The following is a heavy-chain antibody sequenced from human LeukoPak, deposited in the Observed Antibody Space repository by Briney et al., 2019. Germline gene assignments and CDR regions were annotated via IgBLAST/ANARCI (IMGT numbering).Heavy chain of an antibody. CDR2: ITPGNSDT. D-gene: IGHD1-26*01. J-gene: IGHJ4*02. CDR3: ATRIDGTYY. V-gene: IGHV5-51*01. CDR1: GYNFPTYW. Sequence: GESLKISCKGYGYNFPTYWIGWMRPMSGKGLEWMAIITPGNSDTQYSPSLQGQVTISADTSTSTAYLQWSSLKASDSAMYYCATRIDGTYYWGQGTLVTVSS.